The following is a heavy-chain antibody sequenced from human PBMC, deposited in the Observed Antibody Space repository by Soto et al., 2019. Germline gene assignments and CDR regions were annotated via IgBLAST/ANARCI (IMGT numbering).Heavy chain of an antibody. Sequence: QVQLVQSGAEVKKPGASVKVSCKAPGYTFTSYGITWVRKAPGQGLEWMGWISAYNVNTNYAQKVQGRVTMTTDTTTSTGYMELRSLRSDDTAVYYCARRVGVGVTGWFDPWGQGTLVTVSS. CDR3: ARRVGVGVTGWFDP. CDR2: ISAYNVNT. V-gene: IGHV1-18*01. D-gene: IGHD1-26*01. CDR1: GYTFTSYG. J-gene: IGHJ5*02.